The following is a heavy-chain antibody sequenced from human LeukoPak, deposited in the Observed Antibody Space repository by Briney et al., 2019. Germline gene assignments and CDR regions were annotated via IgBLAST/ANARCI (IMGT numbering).Heavy chain of an antibody. Sequence: SETLSLTCTVSGGSISVNRYYWGWIRQPPGKGPEWLGSMYYNGNTYYNPSLRSRFTISVDTSKNQFSLRLSSVTAADTAVYYCARQDRITNSIDAFDIWGQGTMVTVSS. J-gene: IGHJ3*02. CDR2: MYYNGNT. V-gene: IGHV4-39*07. D-gene: IGHD1-1*01. CDR1: GGSISVNRYY. CDR3: ARQDRITNSIDAFDI.